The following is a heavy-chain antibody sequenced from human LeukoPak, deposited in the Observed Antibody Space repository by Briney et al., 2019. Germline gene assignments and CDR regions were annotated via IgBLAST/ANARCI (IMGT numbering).Heavy chain of an antibody. CDR2: IYHSGST. Sequence: SETLSLTCTVSGYSISSGYYWGWIRQPPGKGLEWIGSIYHSGSTYYNPSLKSRVTISVDTSKNQFSLKLSSVTAADTAVYYCARGAIGTMVRGYYRIQNYYYMDVWGKGTTVTISS. V-gene: IGHV4-38-2*02. D-gene: IGHD3-10*01. J-gene: IGHJ6*03. CDR3: ARGAIGTMVRGYYRIQNYYYMDV. CDR1: GYSISSGYY.